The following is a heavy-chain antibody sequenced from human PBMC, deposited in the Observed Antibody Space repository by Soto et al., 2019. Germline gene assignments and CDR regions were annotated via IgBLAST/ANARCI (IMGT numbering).Heavy chain of an antibody. D-gene: IGHD3-9*01. CDR1: EYTFPSYD. CDR2: LNPNGGNT. J-gene: IGHJ3*02. CDR3: TRSCARYFDWLLYCRDAFDI. Sequence: ASVKVSGTASEYTFPSYDINWERLATGQGHDWMGWLNPNGGNTVYAQKSEGTVTRTRNSSISTAYMELSSLRSEDTAVYYCTRSCARYFDWLLYCRDAFDIWGQGAMVTVSS. V-gene: IGHV1-8*01.